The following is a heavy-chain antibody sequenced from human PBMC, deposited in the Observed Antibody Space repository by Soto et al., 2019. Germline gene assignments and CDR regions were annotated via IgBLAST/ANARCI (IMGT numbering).Heavy chain of an antibody. J-gene: IGHJ6*02. D-gene: IGHD3-22*01. V-gene: IGHV1-2*04. CDR1: GYTFTGYY. CDR3: ARDRYYDSSGPEYYYYGMDV. CDR2: INPNSGGT. Sequence: ASVKVSCKASGYTFTGYYMHWVRQAPGQGLEWMGWINPNSGGTNYAQKFQGWVTMTQDTSMNTAYMELSRLRSDDTAVYYCARDRYYDSSGPEYYYYGMDVWGQGTTVTVSS.